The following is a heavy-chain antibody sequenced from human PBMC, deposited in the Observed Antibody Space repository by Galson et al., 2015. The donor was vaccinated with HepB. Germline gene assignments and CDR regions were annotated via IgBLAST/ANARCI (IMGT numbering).Heavy chain of an antibody. D-gene: IGHD3-22*01. CDR3: ARGGDYYDSSGYYYFSDYAFDI. CDR1: GDSVSSHSAA. Sequence: CAISGDSVSSHSAAWNWIRQSPSRGLERLGRTYYRSKWYNDYAVSVKSRITINPDTSKSQFSLQLNSVTPEDTAVYYCARGGDYYDSSGYYYFSDYAFDIWGQGTMVTVSS. J-gene: IGHJ3*02. CDR2: TYYRSKWYN. V-gene: IGHV6-1*01.